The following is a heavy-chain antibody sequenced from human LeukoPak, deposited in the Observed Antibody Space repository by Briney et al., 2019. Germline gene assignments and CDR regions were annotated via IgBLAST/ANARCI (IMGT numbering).Heavy chain of an antibody. CDR1: GYTFTGYY. V-gene: IGHV1-2*02. CDR2: INPNSGGT. CDR3: ARPYCNGGSCHDYFDY. J-gene: IGHJ4*02. Sequence: ASVKVSCKASGYTFTGYYMHWVRQAPGQGLEWMGWINPNSGGTNYAQKFQGRVTMTRDTSISTAYMELRRLSSDDTAIYYCARPYCNGGSCHDYFDYWGQGTLVSVSS. D-gene: IGHD2-15*01.